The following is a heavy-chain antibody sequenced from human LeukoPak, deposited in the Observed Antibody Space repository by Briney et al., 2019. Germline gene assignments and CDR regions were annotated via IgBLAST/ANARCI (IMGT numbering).Heavy chain of an antibody. CDR2: IKGIGPTT. CDR1: GFTFSDYY. D-gene: IGHD3-16*01. J-gene: IGHJ6*03. V-gene: IGHV3-11*04. CDR3: ARAGELRYMDV. Sequence: GGSLRLSCAASGFTFSDYYMSWIRQVPGKGLEWVSTIKGIGPTTYYADSVKGRFTISRDNAKNSLFLQMSSLRADDTAIYYCARAGELRYMDVWGKGTAVTVSS.